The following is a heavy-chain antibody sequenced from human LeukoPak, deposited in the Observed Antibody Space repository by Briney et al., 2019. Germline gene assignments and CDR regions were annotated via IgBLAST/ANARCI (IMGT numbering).Heavy chain of an antibody. D-gene: IGHD6-19*01. CDR2: INPNSGGT. Sequence: ASVKVSCKASGYTFTGYYMHWVRQARGQGLEWMGWINPNSGGTNYAQKFQGRVTMTRDTSISTAYMELSRLRSDDTAVYYCARELRAAVAGIDYWGQGTLVTVSS. CDR3: ARELRAAVAGIDY. J-gene: IGHJ4*02. V-gene: IGHV1-2*02. CDR1: GYTFTGYY.